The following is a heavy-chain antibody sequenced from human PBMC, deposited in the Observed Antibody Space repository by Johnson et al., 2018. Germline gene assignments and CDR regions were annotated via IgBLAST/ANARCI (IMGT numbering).Heavy chain of an antibody. CDR1: AFLFSDYY. CDR2: ISSSGRPI. V-gene: IGHV3-11*01. J-gene: IGHJ3*02. Sequence: QVQLVQSGGRLVKPGGSLRLSCAASAFLFSDYYMSWIRQTPGQGLEWVSYISSSGRPISYADSVKGRFTLSRDNRNNSLYLQMNSLGAEDTAIYYWGRRKRLGECLDIWGQGTMVTVSS. D-gene: IGHD5/OR15-5a*01. CDR3: GRRKRLGECLDI.